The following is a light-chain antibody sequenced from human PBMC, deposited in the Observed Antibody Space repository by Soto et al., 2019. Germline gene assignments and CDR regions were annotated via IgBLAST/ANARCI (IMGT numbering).Light chain of an antibody. CDR3: QQYGGSPLT. CDR1: QSVSSSY. Sequence: EVVLTQSPGTLSLSPGERATLSCRASQSVSSSYLAWYQQTPGQAPRLLIYGASSRATGIPDRFSGSGSGTDFTLTISRLAPEDFAVYYCQQYGGSPLTFGGGTKVDIK. V-gene: IGKV3-20*01. J-gene: IGKJ4*01. CDR2: GAS.